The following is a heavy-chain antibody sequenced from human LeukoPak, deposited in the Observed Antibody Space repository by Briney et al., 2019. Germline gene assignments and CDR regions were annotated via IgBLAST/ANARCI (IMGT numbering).Heavy chain of an antibody. V-gene: IGHV3-30*02. D-gene: IGHD2-15*01. CDR2: IRYDGSSN. Sequence: GGSLRLSCAASGFTFSSYGMHWVRQAPGKGLEGVACIRYDGSSNYYADSVKGRFTISRDNSKNTLYLRMNSLRAEDTAIYYCAKRIVVVVAATYYWGQGTLVTVSS. CDR3: AKRIVVVVAATYY. CDR1: GFTFSSYG. J-gene: IGHJ4*02.